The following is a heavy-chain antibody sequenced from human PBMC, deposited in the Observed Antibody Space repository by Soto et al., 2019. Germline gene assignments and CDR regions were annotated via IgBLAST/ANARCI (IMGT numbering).Heavy chain of an antibody. J-gene: IGHJ6*02. CDR2: ISYDEIDK. Sequence: LRLSCAASGFTFTSHAMHWVRQTPGKGLEWVAAISYDEIDKYYADSVKGRFTISRDNSKNTLYLQMNSLRAEDTAVYYCARDQVTMIVVGMRTSYYYYYGMDVWGQGTTVTVSS. V-gene: IGHV3-30*03. D-gene: IGHD3-22*01. CDR1: GFTFTSHA. CDR3: ARDQVTMIVVGMRTSYYYYYGMDV.